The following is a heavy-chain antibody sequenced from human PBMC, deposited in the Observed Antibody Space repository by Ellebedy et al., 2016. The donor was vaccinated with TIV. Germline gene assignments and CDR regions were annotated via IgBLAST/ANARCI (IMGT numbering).Heavy chain of an antibody. J-gene: IGHJ2*01. CDR3: ARSPFYDSSGYYYAWYFDL. V-gene: IGHV3-53*01. Sequence: GGSLRLSCAASGFTVSSNYMSWVRQAPGKGLEWVSVIYSGGSTYYADSVKGRFTISRDNSKNTLYLQMNSLRAEDTAVYYCARSPFYDSSGYYYAWYFDLWGRGTLVTVSS. CDR2: IYSGGST. D-gene: IGHD3-22*01. CDR1: GFTVSSNY.